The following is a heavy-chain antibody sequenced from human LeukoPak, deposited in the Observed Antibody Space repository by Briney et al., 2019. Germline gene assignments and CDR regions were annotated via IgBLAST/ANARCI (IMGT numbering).Heavy chain of an antibody. CDR3: ARGRPLSVAAAGTFYYYGMDV. CDR1: GGSINSSSYY. D-gene: IGHD6-13*01. V-gene: IGHV4-39*07. CDR2: MYYRGST. J-gene: IGHJ6*02. Sequence: SETLSLTCTVSGGSINSSSYYWGWVRQPPGKGLEWIGSMYYRGSTYYNPSLKSRVTISVDKSKNQFSLKLSSVTAADTAVYYCARGRPLSVAAAGTFYYYGMDVWGQGTTVTVSS.